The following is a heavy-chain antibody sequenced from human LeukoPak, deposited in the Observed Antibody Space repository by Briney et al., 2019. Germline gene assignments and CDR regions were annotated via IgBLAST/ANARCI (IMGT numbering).Heavy chain of an antibody. Sequence: GGSLRLSCAASGFTFNSYWMSWVRQAPGKGLEWVANIKQDGSDKYYVDSVKGRFTISRDNDKSSLFLQMYSLRVDDTAMYYCARRGYSSSWDVPDYWGQGTLVTVSS. J-gene: IGHJ4*02. D-gene: IGHD6-13*01. CDR1: GFTFNSYW. CDR2: IKQDGSDK. V-gene: IGHV3-7*01. CDR3: ARRGYSSSWDVPDY.